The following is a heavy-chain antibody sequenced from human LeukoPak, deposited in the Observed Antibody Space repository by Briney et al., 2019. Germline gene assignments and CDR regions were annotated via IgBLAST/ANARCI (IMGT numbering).Heavy chain of an antibody. CDR1: GFTISSYA. V-gene: IGHV3-64*01. J-gene: IGHJ4*02. CDR2: ISRNGGST. D-gene: IGHD4-17*01. CDR3: ARRGVTTSTPFDY. Sequence: PGGSLRLSCAASGFTISSYAMHWVRQAPGKGLEYVSAISRNGGSTYYANSVKGRFTISRDNSKNTLYLQMGSLRAEDMAVYYCARRGVTTSTPFDYWGQGTLVTVSS.